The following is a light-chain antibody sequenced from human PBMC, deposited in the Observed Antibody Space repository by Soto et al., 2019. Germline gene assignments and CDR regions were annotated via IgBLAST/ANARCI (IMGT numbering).Light chain of an antibody. CDR1: SSDVSVYNY. Sequence: QSVLTQPRSVSGSPGQSVTISCTGTSSDVSVYNYVSWFQQHPGKAPKLMIYDVNTRPSGVPDRFSGSKSGNTASLTISGLQAEDEGDYYCCSYVGSYSYVFGSGTKLTVL. J-gene: IGLJ1*01. CDR3: CSYVGSYSYV. V-gene: IGLV2-11*01. CDR2: DVN.